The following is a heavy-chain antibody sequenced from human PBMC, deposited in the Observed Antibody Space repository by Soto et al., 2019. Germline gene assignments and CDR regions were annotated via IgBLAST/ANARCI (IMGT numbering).Heavy chain of an antibody. V-gene: IGHV4-4*02. J-gene: IGHJ6*02. CDR1: GGSISSSNW. D-gene: IGHD4-4*01. CDR3: ARVGMTTVTPGDPYYYYYYGMDV. CDR2: IYHSGST. Sequence: SETLSLTCAVSGGSISSSNWWSWVRQPPGKGLEWIGEIYHSGSTNYNPSLKSRVTISVDKSKNQFSLKLSSVTAADTAVYYCARVGMTTVTPGDPYYYYYYGMDVWGQGTTVTVSS.